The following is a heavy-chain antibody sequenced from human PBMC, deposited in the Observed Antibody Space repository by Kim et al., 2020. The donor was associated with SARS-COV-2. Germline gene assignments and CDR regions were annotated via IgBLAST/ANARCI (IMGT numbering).Heavy chain of an antibody. V-gene: IGHV3-7*01. CDR1: GFTFSSYW. J-gene: IGHJ5*02. CDR3: ARDQQDFWSGNWFDP. CDR2: IKQDGSEK. D-gene: IGHD3-3*01. Sequence: GGSLRLSCAASGFTFSSYWMSWVRQAPGKGLEWVANIKQDGSEKYYVDSVKGRFTISRDNAKNSLYLQMNSLRAEDMAVYYCARDQQDFWSGNWFDPWGQGTLVTVSS.